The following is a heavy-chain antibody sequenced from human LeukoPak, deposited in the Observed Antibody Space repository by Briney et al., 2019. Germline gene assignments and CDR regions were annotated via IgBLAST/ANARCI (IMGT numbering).Heavy chain of an antibody. CDR3: ANSYRQAGADYDY. V-gene: IGHV3-74*01. D-gene: IGHD2-2*01. J-gene: IGHJ4*02. Sequence: PGGSLRLSCAASGFTFSSYWMHWVRQAPGKGLVWVSRINSDGSSTSYADSVKGRFTISRDNAKNTLYLQMNSLRAEDTAVYYCANSYRQAGADYDYWGQGTLVTVSS. CDR2: INSDGSST. CDR1: GFTFSSYW.